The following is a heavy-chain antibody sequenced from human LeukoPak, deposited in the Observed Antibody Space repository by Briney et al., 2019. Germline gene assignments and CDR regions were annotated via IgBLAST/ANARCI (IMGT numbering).Heavy chain of an antibody. V-gene: IGHV3-23*01. J-gene: IGHJ4*02. CDR1: GFTFNSYA. Sequence: GGSLRLSCAASGFTFNSYAMSWVRQAPGKGLGWVSTISGGDNNTYYADSVKGRSTISRDNSKNTVYLQVNSLRADDTAVYYCAKSPYDHWGQGTLVTVSS. CDR3: AKSPYDH. CDR2: ISGGDNNT.